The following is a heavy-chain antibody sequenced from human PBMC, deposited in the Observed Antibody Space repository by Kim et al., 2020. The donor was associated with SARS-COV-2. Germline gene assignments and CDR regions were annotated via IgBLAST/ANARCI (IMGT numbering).Heavy chain of an antibody. CDR1: GFTFSSYE. Sequence: GGSLRLSCAASGFTFSSYEMNWVRQAPGKGLEWVSYISSSGSTIYYADSVKGRFTISRDNAKNSLYLQMNSLRAEDTAVYYCARTGEVGDLLGYWGQGTLVTVSS. V-gene: IGHV3-48*03. J-gene: IGHJ4*02. CDR2: ISSSGSTI. CDR3: ARTGEVGDLLGY. D-gene: IGHD1-26*01.